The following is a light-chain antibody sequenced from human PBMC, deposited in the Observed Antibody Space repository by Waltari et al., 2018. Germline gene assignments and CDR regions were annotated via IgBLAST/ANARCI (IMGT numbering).Light chain of an antibody. CDR2: EVS. CDR3: SSYTYTTTVV. V-gene: IGLV2-14*01. CDR1: SNDVGGYMY. Sequence: QSALTQPAPVSGSPGQSITIPCPGTSNDVGGYMYVSWYHQPPGKAPKLLIFEVSNRPSGVSNRFSGSKSGNTASLTISGLQDEDEADYYCSSYTYTTTVVFGGGTKVTVL. J-gene: IGLJ2*01.